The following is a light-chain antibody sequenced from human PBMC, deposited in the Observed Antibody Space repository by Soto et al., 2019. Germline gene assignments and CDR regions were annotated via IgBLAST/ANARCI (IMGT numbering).Light chain of an antibody. Sequence: QSVLPQPPSASGTTGQSVTISCSGGSSNIGNNFAHWYLHFPGTAPKLLIYRNNQRPSGVPDRFSGSKSGSSASLAISGLRSDDEANYYCAAWDDALSAMVFGGGTQLTVL. CDR2: RNN. J-gene: IGLJ3*02. V-gene: IGLV1-47*01. CDR1: SSNIGNNF. CDR3: AAWDDALSAMV.